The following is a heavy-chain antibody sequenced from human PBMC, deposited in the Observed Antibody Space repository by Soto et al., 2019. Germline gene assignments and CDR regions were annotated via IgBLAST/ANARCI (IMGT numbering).Heavy chain of an antibody. CDR1: GASIRSSTFY. CDR3: ATSHIVPRLFMSPYDY. V-gene: IGHV4-39*01. Sequence: QLQLQESGPGLVKPSETLSLTCTVSGASIRSSTFYWGWIRQPPGKGLESIANIYYDGSTYYNPSLTSPPTLPVDTPNPPFSLKLTSVTAAATPVYYCATSHIVPRLFMSPYDYWGQGTLVTVSS. D-gene: IGHD5-12*01. CDR2: IYYDGST. J-gene: IGHJ4*02.